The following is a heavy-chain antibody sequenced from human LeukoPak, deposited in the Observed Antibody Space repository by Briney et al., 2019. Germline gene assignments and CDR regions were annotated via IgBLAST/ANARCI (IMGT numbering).Heavy chain of an antibody. J-gene: IGHJ4*02. CDR2: ISSNGVNT. CDR3: ASGMTEFDY. CDR1: GFTFISYG. Sequence: GGSLRLSCAASGFTFISYGMHWVRQAPGKGLEWVSGISSNGVNTYYVKSVKGRFTISRDNAKNSLYLQMNSLRAEDTGVYYCASGMTEFDYWGQGTLVTVSS. V-gene: IGHV3-21*01.